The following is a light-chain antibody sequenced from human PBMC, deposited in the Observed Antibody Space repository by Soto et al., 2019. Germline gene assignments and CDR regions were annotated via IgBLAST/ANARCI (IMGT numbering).Light chain of an antibody. J-gene: IGKJ4*01. V-gene: IGKV1-39*01. CDR3: QQSFTTPFT. Sequence: DIELTQSPSSLSASVGDRVTITCRASQTIYNYLNWYQQKPGKAPKVLIYAASTLQSGVPSRFSGRRSGTDFTLTISSVQPEDFATYYCQQSFTTPFTFGGGTRLDI. CDR1: QTIYNY. CDR2: AAS.